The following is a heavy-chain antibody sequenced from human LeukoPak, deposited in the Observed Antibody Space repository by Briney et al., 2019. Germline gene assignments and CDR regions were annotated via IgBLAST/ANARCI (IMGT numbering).Heavy chain of an antibody. J-gene: IGHJ3*02. CDR2: IYTSGST. V-gene: IGHV4-4*07. Sequence: SETLSLTCTVSGGSISSYYWSWIRQPAGKGLEWIGRIYTSGSTNYNPSLKSRVTMSVDTSKNQFSLKLSSVTAADTAVYYCARVIMIFGVVIDAFDIWGQGTMVTVSS. CDR1: GGSISSYY. D-gene: IGHD3-3*01. CDR3: ARVIMIFGVVIDAFDI.